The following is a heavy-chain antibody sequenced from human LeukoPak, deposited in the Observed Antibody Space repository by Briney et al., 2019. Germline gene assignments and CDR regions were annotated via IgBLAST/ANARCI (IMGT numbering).Heavy chain of an antibody. J-gene: IGHJ4*02. Sequence: PGGSLRLSCAASGFTFSSYGMHWVRQAPGKGLEWVSYISSRSSSIYYADSVKGRFTLSRDNAKNSLYLQMNSLRDEDTAVYYCARGDYGDRDLDYWGQGTLVTVSS. CDR3: ARGDYGDRDLDY. CDR1: GFTFSSYG. V-gene: IGHV3-48*02. D-gene: IGHD4-17*01. CDR2: ISSRSSSI.